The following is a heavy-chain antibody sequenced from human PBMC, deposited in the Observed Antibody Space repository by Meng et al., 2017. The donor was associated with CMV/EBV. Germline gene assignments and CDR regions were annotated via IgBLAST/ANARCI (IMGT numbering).Heavy chain of an antibody. CDR3: ARLPGTGSGVKDV. Sequence: GESLKISCAASGFTFSSYSMNWVRQAPGKGLEWVSSISSSSSYIYYADSVKGRFTISRDNAKNSLYLQMNSLRAEDTAVYYCARLPGTGSGVKDVWGQGTTVTVSS. CDR2: ISSSSSYI. D-gene: IGHD3-10*01. CDR1: GFTFSSYS. J-gene: IGHJ6*02. V-gene: IGHV3-21*01.